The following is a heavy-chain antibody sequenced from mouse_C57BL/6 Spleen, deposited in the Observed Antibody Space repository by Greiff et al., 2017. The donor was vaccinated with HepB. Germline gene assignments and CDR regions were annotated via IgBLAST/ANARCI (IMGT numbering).Heavy chain of an antibody. J-gene: IGHJ2*01. CDR3: AVHPTVVAAYFDY. CDR2: IYPGDGDT. CDR1: GYAFSSSW. V-gene: IGHV1-82*01. Sequence: VQLQQSGPELVKPGASVKISCKASGYAFSSSWINWVKQRPGKGLEWIGRIYPGDGDTKYNGKFKGKATLTADKSSSTAYMQLSSLTSEDSAVYFCAVHPTVVAAYFDYWGQGTTLTVSS. D-gene: IGHD1-1*01.